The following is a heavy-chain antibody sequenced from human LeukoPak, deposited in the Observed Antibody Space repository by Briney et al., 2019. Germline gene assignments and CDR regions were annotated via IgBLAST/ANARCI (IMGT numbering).Heavy chain of an antibody. Sequence: GGSLRLSCAASGFTFNTYTMNWVRQAPGKGLEWVSTIYTGGNTYYAASVKGRFTISRDFSKNTVFLHMNSLRAEDTAMYYCARGDDSGYYDYFDYWGQGALVTVSS. J-gene: IGHJ4*02. V-gene: IGHV3-53*01. CDR2: IYTGGNT. D-gene: IGHD3-22*01. CDR3: ARGDDSGYYDYFDY. CDR1: GFTFNTYT.